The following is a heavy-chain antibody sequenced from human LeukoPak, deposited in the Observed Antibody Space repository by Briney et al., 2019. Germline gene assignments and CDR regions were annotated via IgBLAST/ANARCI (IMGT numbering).Heavy chain of an antibody. Sequence: PGGSLRLSCEVSGFTVSNNYINWVRQAPGKGLEWVSIIYAGGSTYYADSVGGRFSIPRDNSKNTVYLQMNSLRAEDTAIYYCARGSGGRRGYFDYWGQGTLVTVSS. CDR1: GFTVSNNY. CDR3: ARGSGGRRGYFDY. CDR2: IYAGGST. D-gene: IGHD2-15*01. V-gene: IGHV3-66*01. J-gene: IGHJ4*02.